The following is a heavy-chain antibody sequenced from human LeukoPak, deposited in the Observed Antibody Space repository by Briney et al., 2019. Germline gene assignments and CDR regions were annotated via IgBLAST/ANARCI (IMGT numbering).Heavy chain of an antibody. CDR2: INTDSGDT. J-gene: IGHJ4*02. CDR3: VRSPPFYEQFMYSFDH. D-gene: IGHD3-16*01. CDR1: GYTFTGYF. Sequence: ASVKVSCKASGYTFTGYFIHWVRQAPGQGLEWMGWINTDSGDTNYAQQFQGRVTMTRDMSISTAYMELRRLSSDDTAVYYCVRSPPFYEQFMYSFDHWGQGNLVAVSS. V-gene: IGHV1-2*02.